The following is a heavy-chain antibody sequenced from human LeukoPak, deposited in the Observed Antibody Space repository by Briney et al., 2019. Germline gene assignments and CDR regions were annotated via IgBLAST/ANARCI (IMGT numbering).Heavy chain of an antibody. V-gene: IGHV3-20*04. CDR2: INWDGGST. Sequence: GGSLRLSCAASGFTFDEYGMSWVRQAPGKGLEWVSSINWDGGSTAYADSLQGRFTISRHNARNSLHLQMKSLRAEDTALYYCARDSFSGSSLDYWGQGPLVTVSS. J-gene: IGHJ4*02. CDR3: ARDSFSGSSLDY. D-gene: IGHD1-26*01. CDR1: GFTFDEYG.